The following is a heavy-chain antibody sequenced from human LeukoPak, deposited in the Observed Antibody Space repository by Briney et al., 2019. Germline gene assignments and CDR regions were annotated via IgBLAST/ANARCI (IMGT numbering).Heavy chain of an antibody. CDR2: IYPGDSDT. CDR1: GYSFTSYW. D-gene: IGHD5-18*01. CDR3: ARRRGYSYGYTPLFDY. V-gene: IGHV5-51*01. Sequence: GESLKISCKGSGYSFTSYWNGWVRQMPGKGLEWMGIIYPGDSDTRYSPSFQGQVTISADKSISTAYLQWSSLKASDTAMYYCARRRGYSYGYTPLFDYWGQGTLVTVSS. J-gene: IGHJ4*02.